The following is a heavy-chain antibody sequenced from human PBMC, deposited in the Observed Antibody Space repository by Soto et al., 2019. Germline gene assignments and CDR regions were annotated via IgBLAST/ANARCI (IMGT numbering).Heavy chain of an antibody. D-gene: IGHD7-27*01. CDR2: IYYSGST. CDR3: ARDYGDPGAFDI. CDR1: GGSISSGGYH. J-gene: IGHJ3*02. Sequence: TLSLTCIVSGGSISSGGYHWNWIRQHPGRGLEWIGYIYYSGSTYYNPSLKSRITISIDTSKNQFSLKLSSVTAADTAVYYCARDYGDPGAFDIWGQGTMVTVSS. V-gene: IGHV4-31*02.